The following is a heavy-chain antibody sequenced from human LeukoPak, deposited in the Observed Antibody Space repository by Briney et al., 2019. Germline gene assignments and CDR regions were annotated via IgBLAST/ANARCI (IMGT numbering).Heavy chain of an antibody. Sequence: VASVKVSFTASGYTFTGYYMHWVRQAPGERLGWMGGIQPNSGGTNYTQKFQGRVTNTRDTSISTAYTELSRLRSDDKAVYYCARVPVFYSGSLRYFDYWGQGTLVTVSS. CDR1: GYTFTGYY. CDR2: IQPNSGGT. D-gene: IGHD6-6*01. V-gene: IGHV1-2*01. J-gene: IGHJ4*02. CDR3: ARVPVFYSGSLRYFDY.